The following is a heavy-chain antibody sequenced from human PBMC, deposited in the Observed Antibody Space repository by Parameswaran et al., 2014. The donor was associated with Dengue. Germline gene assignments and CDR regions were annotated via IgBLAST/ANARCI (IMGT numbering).Heavy chain of an antibody. V-gene: IGHV1-2*02. CDR3: ATSYCSGGSCYSPLPMDV. CDR2: INPNSGGT. Sequence: WVRQAPGQGLEWMGWINPNSGGTNYAQKFQGRVTMTRDTSISTAYMELSRLRSDDTAVYYCATSYCSGGSCYSPLPMDVWGQGTTVTVSS. J-gene: IGHJ6*02. D-gene: IGHD2-15*01.